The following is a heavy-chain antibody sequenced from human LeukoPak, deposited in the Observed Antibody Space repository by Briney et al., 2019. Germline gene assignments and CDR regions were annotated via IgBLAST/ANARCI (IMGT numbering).Heavy chain of an antibody. V-gene: IGHV3-30*02. J-gene: IGHJ4*02. CDR3: AKAAGRYGDVEYYLDY. CDR1: GFTFSSYG. CDR2: IRYDGSNK. Sequence: GGSLRLSCAASGFTFSSYGMHWVRQAPGKGLEWVAFIRYDGSNKYYADSVKGRFTISRDNSKNTLYLQMNSLRAEDTAVYYCAKAAGRYGDVEYYLDYWGQGTLVTVSS. D-gene: IGHD4-17*01.